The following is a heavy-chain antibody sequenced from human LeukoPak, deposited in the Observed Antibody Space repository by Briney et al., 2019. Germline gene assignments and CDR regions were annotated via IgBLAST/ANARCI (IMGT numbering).Heavy chain of an antibody. V-gene: IGHV3-21*01. CDR1: GGSFSGYY. D-gene: IGHD1-26*01. J-gene: IGHJ4*02. Sequence: ETLSLTCAVYGGSFSGYYWSWVRQAPGKGLEWVSSISRISSYIYYADSAKGRFTISRDNAKNSLYLQMNSLRAEDTAVYYCARGARVGATTSPSYFDYWGQGTLVTVSS. CDR2: ISRISSYI. CDR3: ARGARVGATTSPSYFDY.